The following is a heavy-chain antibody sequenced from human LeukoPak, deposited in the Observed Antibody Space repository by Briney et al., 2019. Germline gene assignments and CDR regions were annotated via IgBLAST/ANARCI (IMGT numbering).Heavy chain of an antibody. D-gene: IGHD3-9*01. Sequence: PGGSLRLSCAASGFTVSSNYMSWVRQAPGKGLEWVGRIKSKTDGGTTDYAAPVKGRFTISRDDSKNTLYLQMNSLKTEDTAVYYCTTVPYDILTGYLNYFDYWGQGTLVTVSS. CDR3: TTVPYDILTGYLNYFDY. V-gene: IGHV3-15*01. CDR2: IKSKTDGGTT. J-gene: IGHJ4*02. CDR1: GFTVSSNY.